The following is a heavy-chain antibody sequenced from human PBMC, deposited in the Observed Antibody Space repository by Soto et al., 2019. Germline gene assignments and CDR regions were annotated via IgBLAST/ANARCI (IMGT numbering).Heavy chain of an antibody. CDR2: IIPIFGTA. Sequence: QVQLVQSGAEVKKPGSSVKVSCKASGGTFSSYAISWVRQAPGQGLEWMGGIIPIFGTADYAQKFQGRVMVTADESTSTAYMELSSLRSEDTAVYYCASVETQRYYYGMDVWGQGTTVTVSS. V-gene: IGHV1-69*12. CDR3: ASVETQRYYYGMDV. CDR1: GGTFSSYA. D-gene: IGHD2-15*01. J-gene: IGHJ6*02.